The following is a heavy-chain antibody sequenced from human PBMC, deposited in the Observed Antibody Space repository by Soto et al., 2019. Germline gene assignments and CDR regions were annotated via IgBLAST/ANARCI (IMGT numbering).Heavy chain of an antibody. CDR3: AGEMATVDY. D-gene: IGHD5-12*01. CDR1: GGSFSGYY. CDR2: INHCGST. J-gene: IGHJ4*02. V-gene: IGHV4-34*01. Sequence: QVQLQQWGAGLLKPSKTLSLTCAVNGGSFSGYYWSWIRQPPGKGLEWIGEINHCGSTNYNPSLKSRVTISVDTSKNQFSLKLSSVTAADTAVYYCAGEMATVDYWGQGTLVTVSS.